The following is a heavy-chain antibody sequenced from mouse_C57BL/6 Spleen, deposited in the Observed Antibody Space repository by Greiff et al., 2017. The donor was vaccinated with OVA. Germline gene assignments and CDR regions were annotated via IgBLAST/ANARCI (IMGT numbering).Heavy chain of an antibody. CDR3: ARSGPLYYGKDYFDY. V-gene: IGHV1-84*01. CDR2: IYPGSGNT. CDR1: GYTFTDYY. D-gene: IGHD2-1*01. J-gene: IGHJ2*01. Sequence: QVQLQQSGPELVKPGASVKISCKASGYTFTDYYINWVKQRPGKGLEWIGWIYPGSGNTKYNEKFKGKATLTVDTSSSTAYMQLSSLTSEDSAVYFCARSGPLYYGKDYFDYWGQGTTLTVSS.